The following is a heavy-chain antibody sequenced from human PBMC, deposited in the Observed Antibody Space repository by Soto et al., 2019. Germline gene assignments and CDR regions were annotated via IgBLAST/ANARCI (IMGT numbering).Heavy chain of an antibody. J-gene: IGHJ6*03. CDR1: GGSFSGYY. Sequence: SETLSLTCAVYGGSFSGYYWSWIRQPPGKGLEWIEEINHSGSTNYNPSLKSRVTISVDTSKNQFSLKLSSVTAADTAVYYCARRSVVRGAGTFYYYYMDVWGKGTTVTVSS. V-gene: IGHV4-34*01. D-gene: IGHD3-10*01. CDR2: INHSGST. CDR3: ARRSVVRGAGTFYYYYMDV.